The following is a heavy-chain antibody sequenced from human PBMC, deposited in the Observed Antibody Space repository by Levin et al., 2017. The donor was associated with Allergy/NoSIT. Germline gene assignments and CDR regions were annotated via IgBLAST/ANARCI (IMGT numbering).Heavy chain of an antibody. CDR1: GSFVSSDYF. J-gene: IGHJ2*01. CDR2: IFSSGFT. CDR3: ARRRGYAGYDSSNWYFDF. Sequence: SQTLSLTCAVSGSFVSSDYFWTWVRQPPGKGLEWIGHIFSSGFTYYNPTLKSRITISLDTSQNQFSLQLTSVTAADTAVYFCARRRGYAGYDSSNWYFDFWGRGTLVTV. V-gene: IGHV4-30-4*08. D-gene: IGHD5-12*01.